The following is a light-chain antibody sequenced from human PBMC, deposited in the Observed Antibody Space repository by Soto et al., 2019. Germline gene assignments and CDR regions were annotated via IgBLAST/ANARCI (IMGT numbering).Light chain of an antibody. CDR3: GTWDSSLGIGV. V-gene: IGLV1-51*01. Sequence: QSVLTQPPSLSAAPGQTVTISCSGSSSNIGNNYVSWYQQVPGTAPKVVTYDNDKRPSGIPDRFSGSKSGTSATLGITGLQTGDEANYYCGTWDSSLGIGVFGGGTKLTVL. J-gene: IGLJ3*02. CDR2: DND. CDR1: SSNIGNNY.